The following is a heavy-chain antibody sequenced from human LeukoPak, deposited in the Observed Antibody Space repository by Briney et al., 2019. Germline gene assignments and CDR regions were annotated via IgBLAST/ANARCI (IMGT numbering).Heavy chain of an antibody. D-gene: IGHD2-15*01. CDR3: ARGDDIVVVVAAIGGLDDAFDI. CDR1: GFTDSRNY. Sequence: GGPLRLSCAASGFTDSRNYMIWVRQAPGKGLEWVAVISYDGSNKHYADPVEGRFTISRDNSKNTRYLQMNSLRAEDTAVYYCARGDDIVVVVAAIGGLDDAFDIWGQGTMVTVSS. V-gene: IGHV3-30*03. J-gene: IGHJ3*02. CDR2: ISYDGSNK.